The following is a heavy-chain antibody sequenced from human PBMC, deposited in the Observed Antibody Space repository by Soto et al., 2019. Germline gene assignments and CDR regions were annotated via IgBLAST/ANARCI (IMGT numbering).Heavy chain of an antibody. CDR2: ISYDGSNK. V-gene: IGHV3-30*18. J-gene: IGHJ6*02. Sequence: VGSLRLSCAASGFTFSSYGMHWFRQARVNGLEWVAVISYDGSNKYYADSVKGRFTISRDNSKNTLYLQMNSLRAEDTAVYYCAKGRARLGYCSGGSCDHMDVWGQGTTVTVSS. CDR3: AKGRARLGYCSGGSCDHMDV. CDR1: GFTFSSYG. D-gene: IGHD2-15*01.